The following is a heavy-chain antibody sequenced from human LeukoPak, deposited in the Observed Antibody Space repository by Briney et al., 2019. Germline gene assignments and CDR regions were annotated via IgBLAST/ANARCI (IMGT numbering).Heavy chain of an antibody. CDR2: ISGSGGST. CDR1: GFTFSSYA. D-gene: IGHD1-14*01. V-gene: IGHV3-23*01. Sequence: PPGGSLRLSCAASGFTFSSYAMSWVRQAPGKGLEWVSAISGSGGSTYYADSVKGRFTISRDNSKNTLYLQMNSLRAEDTAVYYCVRSPETTGGGDYWGQGTLVTVSS. J-gene: IGHJ4*02. CDR3: VRSPETTGGGDY.